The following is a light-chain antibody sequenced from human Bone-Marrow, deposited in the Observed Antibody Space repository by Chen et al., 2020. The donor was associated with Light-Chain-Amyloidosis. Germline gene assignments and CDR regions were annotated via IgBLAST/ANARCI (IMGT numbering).Light chain of an antibody. CDR1: QTISSNY. CDR3: QQYGTSPLP. Sequence: EIVLTQSPGPLSLSPGEGANLSCRASQTISSNYLTWYQQKFGQAPRLLIYGSSSRATGIPDRFTGSGSGTDFTLTINRLEPEDFARYYCQQYGTSPLPFGGGTKVEIK. J-gene: IGKJ4*01. V-gene: IGKV3-20*01. CDR2: GSS.